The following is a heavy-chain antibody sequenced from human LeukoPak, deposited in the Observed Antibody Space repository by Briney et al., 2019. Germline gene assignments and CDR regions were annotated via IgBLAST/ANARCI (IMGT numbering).Heavy chain of an antibody. CDR3: ARDSIAVAGFDY. CDR1: GYTFTGSY. Sequence: ASVKVSCKASGYTFTGSYMHWVRQAPGQGLEWMGRINPNSGGTNYAQKFQGRVTMTRDTSIITVYMELTRLRSDDTAVYYCARDSIAVAGFDYWGQGTLVTVSS. CDR2: INPNSGGT. J-gene: IGHJ4*02. V-gene: IGHV1-2*06. D-gene: IGHD6-19*01.